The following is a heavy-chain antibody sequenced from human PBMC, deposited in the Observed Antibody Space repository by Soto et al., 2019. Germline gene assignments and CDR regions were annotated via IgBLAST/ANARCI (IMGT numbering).Heavy chain of an antibody. Sequence: PGGSLRLSCAASGFTFSSFALSWARQAPGKGLEWLACVEEDGSDKYYVDSVKGRFTISRDNAKSSVYLQMNSLRADDTAGYYGMTEYKGYWGQGTTVTVSS. V-gene: IGHV3-7*01. D-gene: IGHD1-20*01. CDR2: VEEDGSDK. CDR1: GFTFSSFA. J-gene: IGHJ4*02. CDR3: MTEYKGY.